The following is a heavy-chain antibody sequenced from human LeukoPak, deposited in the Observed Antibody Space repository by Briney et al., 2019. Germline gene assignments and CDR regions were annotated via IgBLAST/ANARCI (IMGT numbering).Heavy chain of an antibody. Sequence: GGSLRLSCAASGFTFSGSAMHWVRQASGKGLEWVGRIRSKANSYATAYAASVKGRFTISRDDSKNSAYLQMNSLKTEDTAVYYCTRHDYDFWSGYYYFDYWGQGTLVTVSS. V-gene: IGHV3-73*01. CDR3: TRHDYDFWSGYYYFDY. J-gene: IGHJ4*02. CDR2: IRSKANSYAT. D-gene: IGHD3-3*01. CDR1: GFTFSGSA.